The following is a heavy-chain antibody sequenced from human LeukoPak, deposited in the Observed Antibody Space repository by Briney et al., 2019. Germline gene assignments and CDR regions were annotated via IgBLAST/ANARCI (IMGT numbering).Heavy chain of an antibody. CDR2: IIPIFGTA. Sequence: SVKVSCKASGGTFSSYVISWVRQAPGQGLEWMGGIIPIFGTANYVQKFQSRVTITADESTSTAYMELSSLRSEDTAVYYCARDPGGYCSSTSCYAASGDAFDIWGQGTMVTVSS. V-gene: IGHV1-69*13. CDR1: GGTFSSYV. D-gene: IGHD2-2*01. CDR3: ARDPGGYCSSTSCYAASGDAFDI. J-gene: IGHJ3*02.